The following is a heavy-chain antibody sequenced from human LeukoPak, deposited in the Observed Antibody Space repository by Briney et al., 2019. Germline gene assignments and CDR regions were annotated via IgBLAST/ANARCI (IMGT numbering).Heavy chain of an antibody. Sequence: GGSLRLSCAASGFTFSSYGMHWVRQAPGKGLEWVTFIRYDASNQYYADSVKGRFTISRDNSKNTLYLQMNSLRAEDTAVYYCAKPFRDDAFDIWGQGTMVTVSS. V-gene: IGHV3-30*02. CDR2: IRYDASNQ. CDR3: AKPFRDDAFDI. D-gene: IGHD3-10*01. CDR1: GFTFSSYG. J-gene: IGHJ3*02.